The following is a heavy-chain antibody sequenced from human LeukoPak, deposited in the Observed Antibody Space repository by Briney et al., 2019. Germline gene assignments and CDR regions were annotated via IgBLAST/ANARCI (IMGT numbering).Heavy chain of an antibody. CDR3: ARDGEWLDAFDI. Sequence: PSETLSLTCAVYGGSFSGYYWSWIRQPPGKGLEWIGEINHSGSTNYNPSLKSRVTISVDTSKNQFSLKLSSVTAADTAVYYCARDGEWLDAFDIWGQGTVVTVSS. J-gene: IGHJ3*02. D-gene: IGHD5-12*01. V-gene: IGHV4-34*01. CDR1: GGSFSGYY. CDR2: INHSGST.